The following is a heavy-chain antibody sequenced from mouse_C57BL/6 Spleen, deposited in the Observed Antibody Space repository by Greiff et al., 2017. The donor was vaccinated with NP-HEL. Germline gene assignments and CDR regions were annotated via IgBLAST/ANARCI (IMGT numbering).Heavy chain of an antibody. D-gene: IGHD2-1*01. CDR1: GYTFTSYW. J-gene: IGHJ2*01. CDR2: IDPSDSYT. V-gene: IGHV1-69*01. CDR3: ARNYGNYEDYFDY. Sequence: QVQLQQPGAELVMPGASVKLSCKASGYTFTSYWMHWVKQRPGQGLEWIGEIDPSDSYTNYNQKFKGKSTLTVDKSSSTAYMQLSSLTSEDSAVYYCARNYGNYEDYFDYWGQGTTLTVSS.